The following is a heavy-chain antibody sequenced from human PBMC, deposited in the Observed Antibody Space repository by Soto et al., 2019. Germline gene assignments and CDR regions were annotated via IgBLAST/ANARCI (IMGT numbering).Heavy chain of an antibody. CDR1: GDSVSSNMAA. J-gene: IGHJ4*02. Sequence: SQTVSLTSAISGDSVSSNMAAWNWIRQSPSRGLEWLGRTYYRSKWYNNYAVSVKSRITVNPDTSKNQFSLQLNSVTPEDTAVYYCARGQDYGDYAFDHWGRGTLVTVSS. CDR2: TYYRSKWYN. CDR3: ARGQDYGDYAFDH. V-gene: IGHV6-1*01. D-gene: IGHD4-17*01.